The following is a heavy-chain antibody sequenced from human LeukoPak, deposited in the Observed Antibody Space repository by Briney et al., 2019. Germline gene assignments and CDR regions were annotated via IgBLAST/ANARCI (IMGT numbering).Heavy chain of an antibody. Sequence: GGSLRLSCAASGFIFSSYAMHWVRQAPGKGLEYVSAISSNGGSTYYANSVKGRFTISRDNSKNTLYLQMGSLRAEDMAVYYCARDGGSGWYGYYFDYWGQGTLVTVSS. CDR1: GFIFSSYA. J-gene: IGHJ4*02. D-gene: IGHD6-19*01. V-gene: IGHV3-64*01. CDR2: ISSNGGST. CDR3: ARDGGSGWYGYYFDY.